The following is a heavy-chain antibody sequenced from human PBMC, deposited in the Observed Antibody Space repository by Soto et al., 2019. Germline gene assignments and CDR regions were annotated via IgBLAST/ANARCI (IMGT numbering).Heavy chain of an antibody. CDR1: GFTFSDYA. CDR3: AIDRGRYQNNYFDF. D-gene: IGHD1-26*01. V-gene: IGHV3-23*01. CDR2: IGGSGVTT. Sequence: EVQLLETGGGLVQPGGSLRLSCAASGFTFSDYAMRWVRQAPGKGLEWVSTIGGSGVTTSYADSVKGRFTISRDNSKNTVYLQMHSLRAEDTAVFYCAIDRGRYQNNYFDFWGQGTLVTVSS. J-gene: IGHJ4*02.